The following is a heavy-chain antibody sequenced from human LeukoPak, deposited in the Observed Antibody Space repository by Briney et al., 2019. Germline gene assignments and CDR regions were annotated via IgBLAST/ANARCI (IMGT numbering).Heavy chain of an antibody. CDR1: GFTFSSYG. CDR2: ISYDGSNK. CDR3: AKGRRIAVAGTSDY. Sequence: GGSLRLSCAASGFTFSSYGMHWVRQAPGKGLEWVAVISYDGSNKYYADSVKGRFTISRDNPKNTLYLQMNSLRAEDTAVYYCAKGRRIAVAGTSDYWGQGTLVTVSS. D-gene: IGHD6-19*01. V-gene: IGHV3-30*18. J-gene: IGHJ4*02.